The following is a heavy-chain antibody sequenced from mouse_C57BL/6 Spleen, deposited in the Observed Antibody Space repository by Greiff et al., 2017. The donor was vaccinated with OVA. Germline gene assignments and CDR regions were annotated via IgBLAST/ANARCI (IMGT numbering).Heavy chain of an antibody. V-gene: IGHV1-15*01. J-gene: IGHJ2*01. CDR2: IDPETGGT. Sequence: QVQLQQSGAELVRPGASVTLSCKASGYTFTDYEMHWVKQTPVHGLEWIGAIDPETGGTAYNQKFKGKAILTADKSSSTAYMELRSLTSEDSAVYYCTRLDYGSSRPFDYWGQGTTLTVSS. CDR1: GYTFTDYE. CDR3: TRLDYGSSRPFDY. D-gene: IGHD1-1*01.